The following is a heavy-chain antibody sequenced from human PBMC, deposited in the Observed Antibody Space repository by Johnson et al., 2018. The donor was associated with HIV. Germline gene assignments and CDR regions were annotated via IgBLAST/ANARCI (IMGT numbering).Heavy chain of an antibody. CDR1: GFTFSSYD. Sequence: QVQLVESGGGVVQPGRSLRLSCAASGFTFSSYDMHWVRQAPGKGLEWVAVISYDGSNKYYADSVKGRFTISRDNSKNTRSLQMNSLRVEDTAVYYCAKNQHEHRVVPAARHAVLDIGGQGTMVTVSS. CDR2: ISYDGSNK. D-gene: IGHD2-2*01. J-gene: IGHJ3*02. V-gene: IGHV3-30-3*02. CDR3: AKNQHEHRVVPAARHAVLDI.